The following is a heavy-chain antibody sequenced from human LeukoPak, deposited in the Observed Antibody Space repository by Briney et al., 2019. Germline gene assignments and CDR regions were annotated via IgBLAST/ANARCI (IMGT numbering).Heavy chain of an antibody. CDR3: ARQDGGYYYWFDP. D-gene: IGHD3-22*01. CDR2: INYSGST. J-gene: IGHJ5*02. V-gene: IGHV4-39*01. Sequence: SETLSLTCTVSGDSISSSSYYWAWIRQPPGTGLEWIVTINYSGSTYYKPSLKSRVTISVDTSKNQFSLKLTSVTAADTAVYYCARQDGGYYYWFDPWGQGTLVTVSS. CDR1: GDSISSSSYY.